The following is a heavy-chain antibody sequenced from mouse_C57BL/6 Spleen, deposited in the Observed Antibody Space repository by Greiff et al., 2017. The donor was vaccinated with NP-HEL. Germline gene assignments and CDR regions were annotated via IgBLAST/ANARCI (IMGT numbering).Heavy chain of an antibody. CDR1: GYTFTNYW. J-gene: IGHJ2*01. CDR3: ARRGTGFDY. CDR2: IYPGGGYT. Sequence: QVQLQQPGAELVRPGTSVKMSCKASGYTFTNYWIGWAKQRPGHGLEWIGDIYPGGGYTNYNEKFKGKATLTADKSSSTAYMQFSSLASEDSAIYYCARRGTGFDYWGQGTTLTVSS. V-gene: IGHV1-63*01. D-gene: IGHD4-1*01.